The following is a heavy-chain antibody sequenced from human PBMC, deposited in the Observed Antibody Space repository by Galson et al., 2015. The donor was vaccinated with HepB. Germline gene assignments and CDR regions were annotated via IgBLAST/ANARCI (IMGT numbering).Heavy chain of an antibody. CDR1: GFSFSNYS. D-gene: IGHD6-19*01. V-gene: IGHV3-48*02. CDR2: ISSSSSTI. CDR3: ARGSSGWRMGPKY. Sequence: SLRLSCAASGFSFSNYSMNWVRQAPGKGLEWVSYISSSSSTIYYADSVKGRFTISRDNAKNSLYLQMNSLRDEDTAVYYCARGSSGWRMGPKYWGQGTLVTVSS. J-gene: IGHJ4*02.